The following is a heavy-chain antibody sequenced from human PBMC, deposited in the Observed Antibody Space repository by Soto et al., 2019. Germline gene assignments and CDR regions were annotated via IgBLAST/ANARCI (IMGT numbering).Heavy chain of an antibody. CDR2: IKQDGSEK. CDR1: GFTFSSYW. Sequence: GGSLRLSCAASGFTFSSYWMSWVRQAPGKGLEWVANIKQDGSEKYYVDSVKGRFTISRDNAKNSPYLQMNSLRAEDTAVYYCARGGLPITIFGVVIIYYYYYGMDVWGQGTTVTVSS. D-gene: IGHD3-3*01. J-gene: IGHJ6*02. V-gene: IGHV3-7*05. CDR3: ARGGLPITIFGVVIIYYYYYGMDV.